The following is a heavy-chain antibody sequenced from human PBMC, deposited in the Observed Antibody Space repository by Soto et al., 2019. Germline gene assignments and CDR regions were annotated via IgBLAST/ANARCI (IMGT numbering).Heavy chain of an antibody. V-gene: IGHV3-23*01. CDR3: AKGMYSSGWNYDY. CDR1: GFTFSSNA. CDR2: ISGSGGST. D-gene: IGHD6-19*01. J-gene: IGHJ4*02. Sequence: PGGSLRLSCAASGFTFSSNAMSWVRQAPGKGLEWVSAISGSGGSTYYADSVKGRFTISRDNSKNTLYLQMNSLRAEDTAVYYCAKGMYSSGWNYDYWGQGTLVTVSS.